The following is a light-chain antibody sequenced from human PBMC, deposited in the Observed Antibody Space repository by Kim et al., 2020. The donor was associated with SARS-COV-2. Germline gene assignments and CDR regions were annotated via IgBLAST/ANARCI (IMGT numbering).Light chain of an antibody. CDR1: QGISDY. V-gene: IGKV1-27*01. CDR3: QKYNSVPYT. Sequence: SASVGYRGTITCRASQGISDYLAWYQQKPGKVPKLLIHDASTLRSGVPSRFSGSGSGTDFTLTISSLQPEDVATYYCQKYNSVPYTFGQGTKLEI. CDR2: DAS. J-gene: IGKJ2*01.